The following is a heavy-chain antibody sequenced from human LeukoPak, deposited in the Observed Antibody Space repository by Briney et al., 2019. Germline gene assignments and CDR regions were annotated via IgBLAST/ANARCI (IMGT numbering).Heavy chain of an antibody. CDR3: AREPNCTNGVCYNY. CDR1: GGSFSGYY. CDR2: IYHSGST. V-gene: IGHV4-34*01. J-gene: IGHJ4*02. Sequence: SSETLSLTCAVYGGSFSGYYWSWIRQPPGKGLEWIGEIYHSGSTNYNPSLKSRVTISVDTSKNQFSLKLSSVTAADTAVYYCAREPNCTNGVCYNYWGQGTLVTVSS. D-gene: IGHD2-8*01.